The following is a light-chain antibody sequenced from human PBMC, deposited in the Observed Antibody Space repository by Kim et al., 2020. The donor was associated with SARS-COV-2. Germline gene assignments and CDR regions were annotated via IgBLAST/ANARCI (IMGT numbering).Light chain of an antibody. CDR1: SSNIGGNT. J-gene: IGLJ3*02. Sequence: RVTRSCTGRSSNIGGNTVTWYQQFPGTAPKVVISRNDERPSGLSDRFSGSKSGTSASLAISGRQSEYEADYYCATWDDRLKGVVFGGGTRLTVL. CDR3: ATWDDRLKGVV. V-gene: IGLV1-44*01. CDR2: RND.